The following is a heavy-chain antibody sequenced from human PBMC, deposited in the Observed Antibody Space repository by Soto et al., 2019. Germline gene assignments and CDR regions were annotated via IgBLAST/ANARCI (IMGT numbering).Heavy chain of an antibody. J-gene: IGHJ4*02. Sequence: QVQLVQYGAEVKKPGASVKVSCKASGYSYTSYAMHWVRQALGQRLEWMGWINAGNGNTKYSQKFQGRVTITRDTCASTDYMALSSLRSEDTAVYYCARVRAVRAVNVDYWGQGTLVTVSS. CDR3: ARVRAVRAVNVDY. V-gene: IGHV1-3*01. D-gene: IGHD3-10*01. CDR2: INAGNGNT. CDR1: GYSYTSYA.